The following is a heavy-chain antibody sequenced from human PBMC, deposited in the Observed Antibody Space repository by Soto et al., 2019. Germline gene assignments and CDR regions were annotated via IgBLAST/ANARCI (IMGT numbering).Heavy chain of an antibody. Sequence: EVQLLESGGGSVQPGGSLRLSCAASGFTFSSYAMHWVRRPPGKGLEWVSSISGSGGTAYYADSVKGRFSISRDSLVNTLYLQMNSLRAEDTAVYYCAKGRVQNWNFDYWGQGTLVTV. CDR1: GFTFSSYA. D-gene: IGHD1-1*01. J-gene: IGHJ4*02. V-gene: IGHV3-23*01. CDR3: AKGRVQNWNFDY. CDR2: ISGSGGTA.